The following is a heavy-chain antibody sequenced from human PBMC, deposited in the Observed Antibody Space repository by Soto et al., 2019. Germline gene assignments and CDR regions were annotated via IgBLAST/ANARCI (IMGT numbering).Heavy chain of an antibody. CDR3: ASPVYSNNYYYYGMDV. Sequence: SETLSLTCTVSGGSISGYYWSWIRRPPGKGLEWIGYIYYSGSTSYNPSLKSRITISVDTSNNQFSLKLSSVTAADTAVYYCASPVYSNNYYYYGMDVWGQGTTVTVSS. V-gene: IGHV4-59*12. CDR1: GGSISGYY. J-gene: IGHJ6*02. CDR2: IYYSGST. D-gene: IGHD4-4*01.